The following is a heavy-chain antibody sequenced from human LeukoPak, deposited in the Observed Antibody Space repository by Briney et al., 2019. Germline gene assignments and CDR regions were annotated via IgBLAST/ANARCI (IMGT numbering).Heavy chain of an antibody. CDR3: ARDLLRDGYNYGEY. J-gene: IGHJ4*02. CDR2: IIPILGIA. V-gene: IGHV1-69*04. CDR1: GGTFSSYA. Sequence: SVKVSCKASGGTFSSYAISSVRQAPGQGLEWMGRIIPILGIANYAQKFQGRVTITADKSTSTAYMELSSLRSEDTAVYYCARDLLRDGYNYGEYWGQGTLVTVSS. D-gene: IGHD5-24*01.